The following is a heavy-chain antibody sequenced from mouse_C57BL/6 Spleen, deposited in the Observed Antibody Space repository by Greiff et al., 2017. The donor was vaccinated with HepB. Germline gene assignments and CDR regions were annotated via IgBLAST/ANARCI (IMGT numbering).Heavy chain of an antibody. V-gene: IGHV5-12*01. D-gene: IGHD1-1*01. CDR3: ARQSYGSSSFDY. CDR1: GFTFSDYY. Sequence: DVKLVESGGGLVQPGGSLKLSCAASGFTFSDYYMYWVRQTPEKRLEWVAYISNGGGSTYYPDTVKGRFTISRDNAKNTLYLQMSRLKSEDTAMYYCARQSYGSSSFDYWGQGTTLTVSS. CDR2: ISNGGGST. J-gene: IGHJ2*01.